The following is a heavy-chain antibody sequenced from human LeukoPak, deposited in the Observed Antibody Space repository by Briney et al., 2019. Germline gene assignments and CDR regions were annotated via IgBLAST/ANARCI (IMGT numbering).Heavy chain of an antibody. CDR3: APEGDGYILFDY. CDR1: GFTFSSYA. V-gene: IGHV3-23*01. J-gene: IGHJ4*02. CDR2: ISGSGGST. Sequence: PGGSLRLSCAASGFTFSSYAMSWVRQAPGKGLEWVSAISGSGGSTYYADSVKGRFTISRDNSKNTLYLQMNSLRVEDTAVYYCAPEGDGYILFDYWGQGTLVTVSS. D-gene: IGHD5-24*01.